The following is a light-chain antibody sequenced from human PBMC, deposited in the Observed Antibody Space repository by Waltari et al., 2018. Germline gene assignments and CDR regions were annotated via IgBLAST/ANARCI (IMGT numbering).Light chain of an antibody. CDR1: QSISVW. J-gene: IGKJ1*01. V-gene: IGKV1-5*03. Sequence: DIQMTQSPSTLSASVGDRVPITCRSSQSISVWLAWYQQKPGKAPKLLIYQASSLVSGVPSRFSGSGSGTEFTLTISSLQPDDFAVYYCQQYNNWPLWTFGQGTKVEIK. CDR2: QAS. CDR3: QQYNNWPLWT.